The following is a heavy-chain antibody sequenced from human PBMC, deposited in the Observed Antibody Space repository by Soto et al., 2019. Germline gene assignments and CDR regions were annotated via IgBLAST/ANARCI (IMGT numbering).Heavy chain of an antibody. Sequence: GGSLRLSCAASGFTISGYSMNWVRQAPGKGLEWVSFISSSSNTIYYADSVKGRFTISRDNAKNSLYLQMNSLRAEDTVVYYYARDTLSMVRGYIDYWGQGALVTVSS. J-gene: IGHJ4*02. CDR1: GFTISGYS. D-gene: IGHD3-10*01. V-gene: IGHV3-48*01. CDR3: ARDTLSMVRGYIDY. CDR2: ISSSSNTI.